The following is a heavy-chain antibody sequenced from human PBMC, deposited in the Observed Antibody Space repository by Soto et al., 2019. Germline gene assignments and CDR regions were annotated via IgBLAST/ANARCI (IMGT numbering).Heavy chain of an antibody. CDR3: ARSDYDFWSGYLYGWFDP. J-gene: IGHJ5*02. CDR1: GVSFSSSTFY. Sequence: PSETLSLTCPVSGVSFSSSTFYWGRLPPAPGQGREWIGSIYYSGSAYYNPSRKSRVTISVDTSKNQFSLKLSSVTAADTAVYYCARSDYDFWSGYLYGWFDPWGQGTLVTVSS. CDR2: IYYSGSA. V-gene: IGHV4-39*01. D-gene: IGHD3-3*01.